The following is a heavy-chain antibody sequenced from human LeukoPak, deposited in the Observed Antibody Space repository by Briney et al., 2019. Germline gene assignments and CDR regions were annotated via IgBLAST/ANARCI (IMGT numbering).Heavy chain of an antibody. CDR2: ISGSSAST. V-gene: IGHV3-23*01. J-gene: IGHJ6*02. CDR3: AKQGSSWYSYFSPMDV. Sequence: GGSLRLSCAASGFTFSSYAMNWVRQTPGKGLEWVSGISGSSASTFYADSVKGRFTISRDNSKNTLSLQMNSLRVEDTAVYYCAKQGSSWYSYFSPMDVWGQGTTVTVSS. D-gene: IGHD6-13*01. CDR1: GFTFSSYA.